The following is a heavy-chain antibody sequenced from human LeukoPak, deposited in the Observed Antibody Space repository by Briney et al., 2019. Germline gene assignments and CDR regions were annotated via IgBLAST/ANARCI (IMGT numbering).Heavy chain of an antibody. D-gene: IGHD3-10*01. V-gene: IGHV3-33*01. J-gene: IGHJ6*02. CDR1: GFSFNDFG. Sequence: GRSLRLSCAASGFSFNDFGTHWVRQAPGKGLEWVAGIWYDGSNEYNADSVKGRFTISRDNSRNTLYLQMSSLRAEDTAVYYCARARTKFYYGSGGDYGMDVWGQGTTVTVSS. CDR2: IWYDGSNE. CDR3: ARARTKFYYGSGGDYGMDV.